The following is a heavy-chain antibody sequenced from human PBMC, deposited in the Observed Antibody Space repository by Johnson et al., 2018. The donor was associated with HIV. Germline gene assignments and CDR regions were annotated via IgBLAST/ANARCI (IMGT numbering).Heavy chain of an antibody. D-gene: IGHD3-22*01. CDR2: ISYDGSNK. J-gene: IGHJ3*02. Sequence: QVQLVESGGGVVQPGRSLRLSCAASGFTFSRSAMHWVRQAPGKGLEWLAVISYDGSNKYYADSVKGRFTISRDNSKNTLYLQMNSLRPEDTAVYYCARDSRSSEYPEAFDIWGQGTMVTVSS. CDR3: ARDSRSSEYPEAFDI. CDR1: GFTFSRSA. V-gene: IGHV3-30*04.